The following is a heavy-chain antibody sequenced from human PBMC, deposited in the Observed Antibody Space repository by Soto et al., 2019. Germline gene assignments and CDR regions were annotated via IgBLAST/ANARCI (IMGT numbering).Heavy chain of an antibody. Sequence: QVLLQESGPGLVKPSETLSLTCTVSGGSVSSGDYYWSWIRQPPGKGLEWIGYIYYSGNTYYNPSLKSRVIISLDTSKNQFSLKLSSVTAADAAVYSCARVPGELEPTMWFDPWGQGTLVTVSS. CDR1: GGSVSSGDYY. V-gene: IGHV4-30-4*01. D-gene: IGHD1-1*01. CDR3: ARVPGELEPTMWFDP. J-gene: IGHJ5*02. CDR2: IYYSGNT.